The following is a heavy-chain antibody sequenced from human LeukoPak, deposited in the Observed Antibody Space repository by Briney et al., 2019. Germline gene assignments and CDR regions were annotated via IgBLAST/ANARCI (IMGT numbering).Heavy chain of an antibody. CDR2: ISSSSSYT. CDR3: PSNAREGLHYGYEAGWFDP. V-gene: IGHV3-11*06. Sequence: GGSLSLSCAASGFTFSDYYMSWIRQAPGKGLEWVSYISSSSSYTNYADSVKGRFTISRANAKNSLYLQMNSLAAADTAASYSPSNAREGLHYGYEAGWFDPWGQGTLVTVSS. CDR1: GFTFSDYY. J-gene: IGHJ5*02. D-gene: IGHD5-18*01.